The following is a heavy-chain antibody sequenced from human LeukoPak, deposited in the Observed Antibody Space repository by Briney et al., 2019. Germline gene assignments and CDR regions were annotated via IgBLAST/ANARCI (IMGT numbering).Heavy chain of an antibody. D-gene: IGHD3-22*01. CDR3: LGLDASSGYQADNAFDI. CDR2: IYYSGST. CDR1: GGSISSSSYY. Sequence: SETLSLTCTVSGGSISSSSYYWGWIRQPPGKGLEWIGSIYYSGSTYYNPSLKSRVTISVDTSKNQFSLKLSSVTAADTAVYYCLGLDASSGYQADNAFDIWGKRTIVTVSS. J-gene: IGHJ3*02. V-gene: IGHV4-39*01.